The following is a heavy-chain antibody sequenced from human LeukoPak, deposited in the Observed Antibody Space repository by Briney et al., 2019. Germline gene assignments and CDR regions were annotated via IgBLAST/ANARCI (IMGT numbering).Heavy chain of an antibody. J-gene: IGHJ6*02. CDR3: ARWNDPTQNYYHYGMDV. CDR2: INPNSGGS. Sequence: AASVKVSCKASGYRFSGYYMYWVRQAAGQWLECMGWINPNSGGSKYAQKFRGRVTMTRDTSISTAYMELNSLRSDDTAVYYCARWNDPTQNYYHYGMDVWGQGTTVTVSS. V-gene: IGHV1-2*02. D-gene: IGHD1-1*01. CDR1: GYRFSGYY.